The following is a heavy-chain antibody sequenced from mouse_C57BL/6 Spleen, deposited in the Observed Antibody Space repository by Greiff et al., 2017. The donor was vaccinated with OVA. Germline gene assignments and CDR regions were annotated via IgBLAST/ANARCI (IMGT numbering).Heavy chain of an antibody. CDR3: TRDGNHEFAY. J-gene: IGHJ3*01. Sequence: QVQLQQSGAELVRPGASVTLSCKASGYTFTDYEMHWVKQTPVHGLEWIGAIDPATGGTAYNQKFKGKAILTADKSSSTAYMELRSLTSEDSAVYYCTRDGNHEFAYWGQGTLVTVSA. CDR2: IDPATGGT. D-gene: IGHD2-1*01. V-gene: IGHV1-15*01. CDR1: GYTFTDYE.